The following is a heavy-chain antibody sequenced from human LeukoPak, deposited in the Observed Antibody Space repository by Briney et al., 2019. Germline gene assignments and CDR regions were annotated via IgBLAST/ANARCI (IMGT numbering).Heavy chain of an antibody. Sequence: PGGSLRLSCAASGFTFSSYWMSWVRQAPGKGLEWVANIKQDGSEKYYVDSVKGRFTISRDNAKNSLYLQMDSLRAEDTAVYYCAELGITMIGGVWGKGTTVTISS. CDR3: AELGITMIGGV. D-gene: IGHD3-10*02. J-gene: IGHJ6*04. CDR1: GFTFSSYW. V-gene: IGHV3-7*01. CDR2: IKQDGSEK.